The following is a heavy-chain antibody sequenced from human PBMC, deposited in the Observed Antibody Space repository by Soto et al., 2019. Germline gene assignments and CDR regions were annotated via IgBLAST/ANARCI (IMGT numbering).Heavy chain of an antibody. CDR2: IIATFRTA. D-gene: IGHD3-10*01. CDR1: GGTFSSYA. V-gene: IGHV1-69*01. J-gene: IGHJ6*02. Sequence: QVQLVQSGAEVTKLGSSVKVSCRASGGTFSSYAISWVRQAPGQGLLWMGGIIATFRTANYAQKFQCRVTITAGESTSTAYMELSRLRSEDTAVSYCASDTPPYSTVRGVIIPTNYYYYYGMDVWGQGTTVTVAS. CDR3: ASDTPPYSTVRGVIIPTNYYYYYGMDV.